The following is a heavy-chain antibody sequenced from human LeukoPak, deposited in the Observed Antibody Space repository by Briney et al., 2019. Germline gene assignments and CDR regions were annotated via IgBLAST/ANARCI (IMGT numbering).Heavy chain of an antibody. CDR2: ISGSRSYI. V-gene: IGHV3-21*04. D-gene: IGHD3-22*01. CDR1: GFTFSTFT. CDR3: ASSYHYDSSGSIYYFDY. J-gene: IGHJ4*02. Sequence: GGSLRLSCAASGFTFSTFTMNWVRQAPGKGLEWVSSISGSRSYIYYADSVKGRFTISRDNAKNSLCLQMDSLRAEDTAVYYCASSYHYDSSGSIYYFDYWGQGTPVTVSS.